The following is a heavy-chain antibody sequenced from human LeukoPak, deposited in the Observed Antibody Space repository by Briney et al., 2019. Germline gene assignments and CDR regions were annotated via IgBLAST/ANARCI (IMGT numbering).Heavy chain of an antibody. J-gene: IGHJ4*02. V-gene: IGHV1-18*01. CDR2: ISAYNGNT. CDR1: GYSFTSYG. Sequence: ASVKVSCKTSGYSFTSYGISWVRQAAGQGPEWMGWISAYNGNTNYAQKLQGRVTMTTDTSTSTVYMELRSLRSDDTAVYYCARVIAVAGTHVASVYWGQGTLVTVSS. D-gene: IGHD6-19*01. CDR3: ARVIAVAGTHVASVY.